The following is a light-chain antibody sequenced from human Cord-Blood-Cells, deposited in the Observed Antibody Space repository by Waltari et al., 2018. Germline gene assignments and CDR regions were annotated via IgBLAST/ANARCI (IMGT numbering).Light chain of an antibody. Sequence: QSALTQPRSVSGSPGQSVTISCTGTSSAGGGYNYVSWDQQHPGKDPKLMIYEVSKRPSRVPDRISGSKSGNTAALTISGLQAEDEADYYCCSYAGSYTLVFGGGTKLTVL. CDR3: CSYAGSYTLV. CDR2: EVS. CDR1: SSAGGGYNY. J-gene: IGLJ2*01. V-gene: IGLV2-11*01.